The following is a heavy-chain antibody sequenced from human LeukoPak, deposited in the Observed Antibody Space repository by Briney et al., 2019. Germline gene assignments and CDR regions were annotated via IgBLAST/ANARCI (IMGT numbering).Heavy chain of an antibody. Sequence: PGGSLRLSCAASGFTFSSYEMNWVRQAPGKGLEWVSSISSGSSYIYYADSVKGRFTISRDNAKNSLYLQMNNLRAEDTAVYYCARGQDGYYGSGSPTGWGQGTLVTVSS. CDR3: ARGQDGYYGSGSPTG. CDR1: GFTFSSYE. J-gene: IGHJ4*02. CDR2: ISSGSSYI. V-gene: IGHV3-21*01. D-gene: IGHD3-10*01.